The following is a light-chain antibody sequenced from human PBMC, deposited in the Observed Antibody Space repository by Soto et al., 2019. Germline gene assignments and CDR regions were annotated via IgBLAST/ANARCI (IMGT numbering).Light chain of an antibody. Sequence: EIVLTQSPGTLSLSPGERATLSCRASQSLSSRYLVWYQQRSGQAPRLLISGASSRATGIPDRFSGSGSGTDFTLTISSLEHEEFAVYYCQQYDTSPFSFGQGTKLEIK. J-gene: IGKJ2*01. CDR2: GAS. V-gene: IGKV3-20*01. CDR3: QQYDTSPFS. CDR1: QSLSSRY.